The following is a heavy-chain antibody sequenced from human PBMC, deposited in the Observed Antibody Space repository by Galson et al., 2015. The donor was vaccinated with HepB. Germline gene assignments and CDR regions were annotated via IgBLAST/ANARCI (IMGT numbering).Heavy chain of an antibody. V-gene: IGHV7-4-1*02. D-gene: IGHD3-3*01. CDR3: ARDGFLEWLSWRNHYQYMDV. J-gene: IGHJ6*03. Sequence: SVKVSCKASGYTFTTYGINWVRQAPGQGLEWMGSINTNTGNQTYAQGFTGRFVFSVDTSVSTAYLEISSLKAEDTATYYCARDGFLEWLSWRNHYQYMDVWGKGTTVIVSS. CDR1: GYTFTTYG. CDR2: INTNTGNQ.